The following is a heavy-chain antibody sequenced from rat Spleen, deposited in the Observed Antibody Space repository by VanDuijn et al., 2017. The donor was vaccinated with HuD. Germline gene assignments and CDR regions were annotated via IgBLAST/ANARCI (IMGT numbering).Heavy chain of an antibody. V-gene: IGHV5-29*01. D-gene: IGHD1-7*01. CDR2: ISYDGIST. CDR1: GFTFNNYG. J-gene: IGHJ2*01. Sequence: EVQLVESGGGLVQPGRSLKLSCAASGFTFNNYGMSWVRQAPTKWLEWVATISYDGISTFYRDSVRGRFTISSDDAKNTLYLQMDSLRSEDTATYYCATRYGYDYWGQGVMVTVSS. CDR3: ATRYGYDY.